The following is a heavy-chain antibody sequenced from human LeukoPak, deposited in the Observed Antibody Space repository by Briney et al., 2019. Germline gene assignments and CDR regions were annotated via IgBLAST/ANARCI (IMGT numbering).Heavy chain of an antibody. CDR2: IIPIFGTA. CDR1: GGTFSSYA. D-gene: IGHD3-10*01. CDR3: ARLKGFGERPPNWFDP. Sequence: GASVKVSCKASGGTFSSYAISWVRQAPGQGLEWMGGIIPIFGTANYAQKFQGRVTITTDESTSTAYMELSSLRSDDTAVYYCARLKGFGERPPNWFDPWGQGALVTVSS. J-gene: IGHJ5*02. V-gene: IGHV1-69*05.